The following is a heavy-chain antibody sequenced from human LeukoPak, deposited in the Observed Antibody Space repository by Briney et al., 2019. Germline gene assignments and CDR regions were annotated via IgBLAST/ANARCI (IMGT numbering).Heavy chain of an antibody. Sequence: PSETLSLTCTVSGGSISTYYWSWIRQPPGKGLEWIGYIYYSGSAKYNPSLKSRVTISVDTSKNRFSLKLSSVTEADTAVYYCARSYGSGNYFDYWGQGTLVTVSS. CDR2: IYYSGSA. D-gene: IGHD3-10*01. CDR1: GGSISTYY. V-gene: IGHV4-59*01. CDR3: ARSYGSGNYFDY. J-gene: IGHJ4*02.